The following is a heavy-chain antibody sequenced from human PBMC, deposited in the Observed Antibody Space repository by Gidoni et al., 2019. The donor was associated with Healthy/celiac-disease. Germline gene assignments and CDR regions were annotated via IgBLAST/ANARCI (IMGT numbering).Heavy chain of an antibody. Sequence: QLQLQVSGPGLVKPSETLSLTCTVSGCSISSSSYYSGWIRQPPGKGLEWIGSIYYSGSTYYNPSLKSRVTISVDTSKNQFSLKLSSVTAADTAVYYCARMGDIVVVPAARGYYYYGMDVWGQGTTVTVSS. V-gene: IGHV4-39*07. D-gene: IGHD2-2*01. CDR1: GCSISSSSYY. CDR3: ARMGDIVVVPAARGYYYYGMDV. CDR2: IYYSGST. J-gene: IGHJ6*02.